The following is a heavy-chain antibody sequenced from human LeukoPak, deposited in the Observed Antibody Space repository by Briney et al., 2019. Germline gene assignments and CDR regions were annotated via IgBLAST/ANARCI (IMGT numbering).Heavy chain of an antibody. Sequence: ASVKVSCKASGGTFSSYAISWVRQAPGQGLEWMGGIIPIFGTASYAQKFQGRVTITADKSTSTAYMELSSLRSEDTAVYYCARDPYIGSGCFDYWGQGTPVTVSS. CDR3: ARDPYIGSGCFDY. D-gene: IGHD6-19*01. CDR1: GGTFSSYA. V-gene: IGHV1-69*06. J-gene: IGHJ4*02. CDR2: IIPIFGTA.